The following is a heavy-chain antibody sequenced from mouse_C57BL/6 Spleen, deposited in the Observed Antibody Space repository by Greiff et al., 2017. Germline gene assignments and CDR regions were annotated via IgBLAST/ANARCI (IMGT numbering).Heavy chain of an antibody. CDR2: ISSGSSTI. J-gene: IGHJ4*01. CDR3: ANGTSYAMDY. Sequence: EVKVEESGGGLVKPGGSLKLSCAASGFTFSDYGMHWVRQAPAQGLEWVAYISSGSSTIYYADTVKGRFTISRDNAKNTLFLQMTSLRSEDTAMYYCANGTSYAMDYWGQGTSVTVSS. D-gene: IGHD4-1*01. V-gene: IGHV5-17*01. CDR1: GFTFSDYG.